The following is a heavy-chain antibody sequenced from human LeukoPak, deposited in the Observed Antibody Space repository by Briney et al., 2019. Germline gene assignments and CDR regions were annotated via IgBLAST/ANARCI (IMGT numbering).Heavy chain of an antibody. CDR3: AKDREYQLIFWYFDL. CDR2: ISYDGSNK. V-gene: IGHV3-30*18. D-gene: IGHD2-2*01. J-gene: IGHJ2*01. CDR1: GFNFSSYG. Sequence: GGSLRLSCAASGFNFSSYGMHWVRQAPGKGLEWVAVISYDGSNKYYGDSVRGRFTISRDNSKNTLYLQMNNLRAEDTAVYSCAKDREYQLIFWYFDLWGRGTLVTVSS.